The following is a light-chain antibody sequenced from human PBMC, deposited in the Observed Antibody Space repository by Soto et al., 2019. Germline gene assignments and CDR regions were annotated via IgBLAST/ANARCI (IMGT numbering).Light chain of an antibody. CDR1: QSVSIY. J-gene: IGKJ5*01. CDR2: DAS. Sequence: IVLAPAPATLSFSPGDRATLSCRARQSVSIYLAWYQQKPGQAPRLLIYDASNRATGIPARFSGSGSGTEFTLTISSLQSEDFAVYYCQQYSNWPPITFGQGTRLENK. CDR3: QQYSNWPPIT. V-gene: IGKV3-11*01.